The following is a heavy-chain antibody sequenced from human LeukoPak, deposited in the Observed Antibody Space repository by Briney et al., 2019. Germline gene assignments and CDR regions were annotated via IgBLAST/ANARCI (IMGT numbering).Heavy chain of an antibody. Sequence: GRSLRLSCAVSGLTLSRYWMQWVRHAPGGGLVWVTRINTDVRSTTYADSLKGRFTISRHNAKNTLYLQLTSLRADDTAVYYCAREYSSSSGRCFDYGGQGTLV. CDR1: GLTLSRYW. D-gene: IGHD6-6*01. J-gene: IGHJ4*02. CDR2: INTDVRST. CDR3: AREYSSSSGRCFDY. V-gene: IGHV3-74*01.